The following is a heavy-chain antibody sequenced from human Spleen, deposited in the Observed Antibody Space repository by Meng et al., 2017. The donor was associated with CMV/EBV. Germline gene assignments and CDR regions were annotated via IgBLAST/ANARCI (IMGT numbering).Heavy chain of an antibody. D-gene: IGHD3-3*01. CDR2: IYYSGST. V-gene: IGHV4-39*07. J-gene: IGHJ3*02. CDR1: GDSITSYY. CDR3: ARDGPVNYDFWSGYYKGAFDI. Sequence: GSLRLSCTVSGDSITSYYWGWIRQPPGKGLEWIGSIYYSGSTYYNPSLKSRVTISVDTSKNQFSLKLSSVTAADTAVYYCARDGPVNYDFWSGYYKGAFDIWGQGTMVTVSS.